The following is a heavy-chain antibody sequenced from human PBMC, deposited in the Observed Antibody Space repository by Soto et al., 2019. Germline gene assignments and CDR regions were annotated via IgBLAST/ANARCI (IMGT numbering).Heavy chain of an antibody. CDR3: ARDIREGDAFDI. J-gene: IGHJ3*02. Sequence: RGSLRLSCAASGFTVSSNYMSWVRQAPGKGLEWVSVIYSGGSTYYADSVKGRFTISRDNSKNTLYLQMNSLRAEDTAVYYCARDIREGDAFDIWGQGTMVTVSS. CDR2: IYSGGST. V-gene: IGHV3-66*02. D-gene: IGHD5-12*01. CDR1: GFTVSSNY.